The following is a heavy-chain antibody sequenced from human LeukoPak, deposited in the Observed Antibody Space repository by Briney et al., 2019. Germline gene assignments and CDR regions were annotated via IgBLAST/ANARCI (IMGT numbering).Heavy chain of an antibody. D-gene: IGHD6-13*01. V-gene: IGHV3-9*01. CDR3: AKVNSSSWYYFDY. J-gene: IGHJ4*02. CDR1: GFTFDDYA. CDR2: ISWNSGSI. Sequence: GRSLRLSCAASGFTFDDYAMHWVRQAPGKGLEWVSGISWNSGSIGYADSVKGRLTISRDNAKNSLYLQMNSLRAEDTALYYCAKVNSSSWYYFDYWGQGTLVTVSS.